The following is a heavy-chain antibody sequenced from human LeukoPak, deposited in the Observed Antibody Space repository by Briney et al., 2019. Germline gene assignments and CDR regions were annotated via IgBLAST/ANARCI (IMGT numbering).Heavy chain of an antibody. CDR3: AKVSADSYDSCGGFDY. CDR1: GFTFSSYA. CDR2: ISGSGGST. J-gene: IGHJ4*02. V-gene: IGHV3-23*01. D-gene: IGHD3-22*01. Sequence: PGGSLRLSCAASGFTFSSYAMSWVGQAPGKGREWVSAISGSGGSTYYADSVKGRFTISRDNSKNTLYLHVNGLRAEDTAVYYFAKVSADSYDSCGGFDYWGQGTLVTVSS.